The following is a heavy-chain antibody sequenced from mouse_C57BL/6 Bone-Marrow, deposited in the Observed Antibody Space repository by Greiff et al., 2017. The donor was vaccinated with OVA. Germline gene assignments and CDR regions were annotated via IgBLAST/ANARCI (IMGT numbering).Heavy chain of an antibody. CDR3: ARDYGSSSLFAY. D-gene: IGHD1-1*01. J-gene: IGHJ3*01. CDR2: IWTGGGT. Sequence: VQLQQSGPGLVAPSQSLSISCTASGFSLTSYAISWVRQPPGKGLEWLGVIWTGGGTNYYSALKSRLSISKDNSKGQVFLKMNSLQTDDTAGYDCARDYGSSSLFAYWGQGTLVTVSA. CDR1: GFSLTSYA. V-gene: IGHV2-9-1*01.